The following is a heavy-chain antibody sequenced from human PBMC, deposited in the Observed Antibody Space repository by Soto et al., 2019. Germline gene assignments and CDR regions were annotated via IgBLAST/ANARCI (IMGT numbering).Heavy chain of an antibody. Sequence: SETRSLTCTVSGGSISSGGYYWSWIHQHPGKGLEWIGYIYYSVSTYYNPSLKSRVTISVDTSKNQFSLKLSSVTAADTAVYYCARAKKGIVAAENCFAPWGQGNMVTF. D-gene: IGHD6-13*01. CDR1: GGSISSGGYY. V-gene: IGHV4-31*03. CDR2: IYYSVST. J-gene: IGHJ5*02. CDR3: ARAKKGIVAAENCFAP.